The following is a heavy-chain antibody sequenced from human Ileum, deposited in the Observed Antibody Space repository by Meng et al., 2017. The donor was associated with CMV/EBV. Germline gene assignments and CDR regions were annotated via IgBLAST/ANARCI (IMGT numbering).Heavy chain of an antibody. V-gene: IGHV3-15*01. CDR1: GFIFTNAW. J-gene: IGHJ5*02. CDR3: TTFYSSSSLWFDP. Sequence: GGSLRLSCAASGFIFTNAWMNWVRQAPGRGLEWVGRIKTKTDDGTTDYAAPVRGRFTISRDDSENILYLQMNSLKTEDTALYYCTTFYSSSSLWFDPWGQGILVTVSS. D-gene: IGHD6-6*01. CDR2: IKTKTDDGTT.